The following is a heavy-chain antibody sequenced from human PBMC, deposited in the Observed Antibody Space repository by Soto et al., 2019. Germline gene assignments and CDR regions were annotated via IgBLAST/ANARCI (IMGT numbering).Heavy chain of an antibody. J-gene: IGHJ4*02. CDR3: AKTVSFALVSGPYFHS. CDR2: ISLGGGST. Sequence: EVQLSESGGGLVQPGGSLRLSCAASGFTFSRFDMRWVRQAPGKGLQWVAGISLGGGSTYYTDSVKGRFTISRDNSQNTFYLQMNSLRGEDTAVYYCAKTVSFALVSGPYFHSWGRGTLGSVSS. CDR1: GFTFSRFD. V-gene: IGHV3-23*01. D-gene: IGHD2-8*02.